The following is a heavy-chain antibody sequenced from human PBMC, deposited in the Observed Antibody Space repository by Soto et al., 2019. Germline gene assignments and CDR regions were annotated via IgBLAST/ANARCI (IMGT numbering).Heavy chain of an antibody. CDR1: GYTFTSYD. Sequence: QVQLVQSGAEVKKPGASVKVSCKASGYTFTSYDIYWVRQATGQGLEWMGWMNPNSGNTGYAQKVQGRVTMTSNTSISTAYMELSSLRSEDTAVYYCARAGRDSMYYDYVWGSYRPEYYFDYWGQGTMVTVSS. J-gene: IGHJ4*02. CDR2: MNPNSGNT. CDR3: ARAGRDSMYYDYVWGSYRPEYYFDY. V-gene: IGHV1-8*01. D-gene: IGHD3-16*02.